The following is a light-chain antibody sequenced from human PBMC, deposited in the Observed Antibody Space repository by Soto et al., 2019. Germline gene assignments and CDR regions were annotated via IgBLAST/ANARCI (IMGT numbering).Light chain of an antibody. Sequence: QSALTQPRSVSGSPGQSVTISCTGTSSDVGGYNYVSWYQQHPGNAPKVMIYDVSERPSGVPDRFSGPKSGNTSSLTISGLQAEDEADYYCCSYAGSPRYVLGTGTKVTVL. J-gene: IGLJ1*01. CDR3: CSYAGSPRYV. CDR1: SSDVGGYNY. CDR2: DVS. V-gene: IGLV2-11*01.